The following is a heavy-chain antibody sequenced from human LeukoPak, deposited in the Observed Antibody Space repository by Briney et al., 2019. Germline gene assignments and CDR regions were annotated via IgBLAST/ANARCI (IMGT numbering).Heavy chain of an antibody. CDR3: AKSGYNRFDY. J-gene: IGHJ4*02. D-gene: IGHD5-24*01. CDR1: GFTFDDYG. CDR2: INWNGGST. Sequence: GGSLRLSCAASGFTFDDYGMSWVRQAPGEGLEWVSGINWNGGSTGYADSVKGRFTISTDNSKNTPYLQMNSLRAEDTAVYYCAKSGYNRFDYWGQGTLVTVSS. V-gene: IGHV3-20*04.